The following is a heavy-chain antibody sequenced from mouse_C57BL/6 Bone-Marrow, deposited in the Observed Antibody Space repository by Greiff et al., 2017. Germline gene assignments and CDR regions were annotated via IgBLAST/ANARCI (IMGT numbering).Heavy chain of an antibody. Sequence: QVQLKESGAELVRPGTSVKVSCKASGYAFTNSLIEWVKQRPGQGLEWIGVINPGSGGNNYNEKFKGKATLTADKSSSTAYMQLSSLTSEDSAVYFCVVIYFDYWGQGTTLTVSS. D-gene: IGHD2-2*01. CDR1: GYAFTNSL. V-gene: IGHV1-54*01. J-gene: IGHJ2*01. CDR3: VVIYFDY. CDR2: INPGSGGN.